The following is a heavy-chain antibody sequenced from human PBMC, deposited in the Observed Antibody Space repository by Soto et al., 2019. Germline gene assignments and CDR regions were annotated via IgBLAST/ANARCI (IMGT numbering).Heavy chain of an antibody. CDR2: ISAYNGNT. CDR3: AIAPSIVGARGYFDC. D-gene: IGHD1-26*01. V-gene: IGHV1-18*04. J-gene: IGHJ4*02. Sequence: QVQLVQSGAEVKKPGSSVKVACKASGYTLTSYGISWVRQAPGQGLEWMGWISAYNGNTTYAQKLQGRVTMTTDTSTSTACMALRRLRSDDTAVYYCAIAPSIVGARGYFDCWGQGTLVTVS. CDR1: GYTLTSYG.